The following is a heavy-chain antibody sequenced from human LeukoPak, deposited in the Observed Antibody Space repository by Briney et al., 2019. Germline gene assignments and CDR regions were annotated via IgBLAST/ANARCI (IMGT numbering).Heavy chain of an antibody. D-gene: IGHD5-12*01. CDR3: AKQGVVATITRFDY. J-gene: IGHJ4*02. Sequence: GGSLRLSCAASGFTFNNYAMSWVRQAPGKGLEWVSGISGSGASTYYADSVKGRFTISRDNSKNILYLQMDSLRAEDTAVYYCAKQGVVATITRFDYWSQGTLVTVSS. CDR2: ISGSGAST. CDR1: GFTFNNYA. V-gene: IGHV3-23*01.